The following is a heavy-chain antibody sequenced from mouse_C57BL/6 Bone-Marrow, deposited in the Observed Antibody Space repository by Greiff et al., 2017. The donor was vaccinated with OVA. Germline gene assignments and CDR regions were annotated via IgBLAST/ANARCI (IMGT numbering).Heavy chain of an antibody. V-gene: IGHV5-12*01. J-gene: IGHJ4*01. CDR1: GFTFSDYY. CDR3: ARHEGNAMDY. Sequence: EVKLVESGGGLVQPGGSLKLSCAASGFTFSDYYMYWVRQTPEKRLEWVAYISNGGGSTYYPDTVKGRFTISRDNAKNTLYLQMSRLKSEDTAMYYCARHEGNAMDYWGQGTSVTVSS. CDR2: ISNGGGST.